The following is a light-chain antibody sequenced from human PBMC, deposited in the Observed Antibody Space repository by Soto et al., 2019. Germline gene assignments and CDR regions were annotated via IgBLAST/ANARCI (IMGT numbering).Light chain of an antibody. Sequence: ILMTQSPATLSVSPGERATLSCRASQSVSSSYLAWYQQKPGQAPRLLIYGASSRATGIPDRFGGSGSGTDFTLTISRLEPEDFAVYYCQQYGSSPPFTFGQGTKVE. CDR3: QQYGSSPPFT. J-gene: IGKJ1*01. CDR2: GAS. CDR1: QSVSSSY. V-gene: IGKV3-20*01.